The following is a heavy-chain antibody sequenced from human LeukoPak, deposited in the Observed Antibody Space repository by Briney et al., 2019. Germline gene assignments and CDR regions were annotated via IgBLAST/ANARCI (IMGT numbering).Heavy chain of an antibody. CDR2: ISSSSSYI. V-gene: IGHV3-21*03. J-gene: IGHJ4*02. Sequence: GGSLRLSCAASGFTFSSYSMNWVRQAPGKGLEWVSSISSSSSYIYYADSVKGRFTISRDNAKNTLYLQMNSLRAEDTAVYYCAKRPYQAYCGGDCYFDYWGQGTLVTVSS. D-gene: IGHD2-21*02. CDR3: AKRPYQAYCGGDCYFDY. CDR1: GFTFSSYS.